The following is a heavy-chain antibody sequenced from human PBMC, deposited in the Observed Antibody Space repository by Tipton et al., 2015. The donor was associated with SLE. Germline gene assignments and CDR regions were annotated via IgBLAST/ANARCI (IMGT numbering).Heavy chain of an antibody. V-gene: IGHV1-2*02. J-gene: IGHJ6*02. CDR3: AREFGWEPHYYGMDV. CDR2: INPNSGGT. CDR1: GYTFTGYY. D-gene: IGHD1-26*01. Sequence: QSGPEVKKPGASVKVSCKASGYTFTGYYMHWVRQAPGQGLEWMGWINPNSGGTNYAQKFQGRVTMTRDTSISTAYMELSRLRSDDTAVYYCAREFGWEPHYYGMDVWGQGTTVTVSS.